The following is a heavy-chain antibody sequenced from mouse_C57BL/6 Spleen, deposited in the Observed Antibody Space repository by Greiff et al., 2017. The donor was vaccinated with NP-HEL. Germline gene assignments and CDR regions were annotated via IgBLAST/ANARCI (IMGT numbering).Heavy chain of an antibody. J-gene: IGHJ2*01. CDR2: IYPGDGDT. CDR3: ARSSYGVLDY. D-gene: IGHD2-10*01. V-gene: IGHV1-82*01. Sequence: VKLQESGPELVKPGASVKISCKASGYAFSSSWMNWVKQRPGKGLEWIGRIYPGDGDTNYNGKFKGKATLTADKSSSTAYMQLSSLTSEDSAVYFCARSSYGVLDYWGQGTTLTVSS. CDR1: GYAFSSSW.